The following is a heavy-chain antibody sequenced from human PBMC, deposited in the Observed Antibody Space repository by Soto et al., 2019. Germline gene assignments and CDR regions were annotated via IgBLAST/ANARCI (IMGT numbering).Heavy chain of an antibody. CDR1: GGSIRSYY. CDR2: IHYTGNT. J-gene: IGHJ5*02. V-gene: IGHV4-59*01. CDR3: ARAPPDSDLLTGYYVGWCDP. Sequence: QVQLQESGPGLVKPSETLSLTCTVSGGSIRSYYWNWIRQPPGKGLEWIGYIHYTGNTNYNPSLMSRVTLALETSKTPVALNLRSVTAADTAVYYCARAPPDSDLLTGYYVGWCDPWGQGTLVTVSS. D-gene: IGHD3-9*01.